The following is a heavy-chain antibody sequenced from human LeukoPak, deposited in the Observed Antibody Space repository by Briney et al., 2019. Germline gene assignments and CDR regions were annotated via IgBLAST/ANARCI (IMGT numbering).Heavy chain of an antibody. J-gene: IGHJ4*02. CDR1: GYGFTSYW. D-gene: IGHD3-10*01. V-gene: IGHV5-51*01. CDR3: ARQEGSASYYFDY. CDR2: IYPGDSDT. Sequence: GESLKISCKGSGYGFTSYWIAWVRQMPGKGLEWMGIIYPGDSDTRYSPSFQGQVTISADKSISTAYLQWSSLKASDTAMYYCARQEGSASYYFDYWGQGALVTVSS.